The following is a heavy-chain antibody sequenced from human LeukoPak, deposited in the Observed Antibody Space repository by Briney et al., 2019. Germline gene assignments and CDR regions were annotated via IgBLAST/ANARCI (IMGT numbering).Heavy chain of an antibody. CDR3: ARDSIRMVRGVIAVDP. D-gene: IGHD3-10*01. V-gene: IGHV1-18*01. CDR2: ISAYNGNT. CDR1: GYTFTSYG. J-gene: IGHJ5*02. Sequence: GASVTVSCKASGYTFTSYGISWVRQAPGQGLEWMGWISAYNGNTNYAQKLQGRVTMTTDTSTSTAYMELRSLRSDDTAVYYCARDSIRMVRGVIAVDPWGQGTLVTVSS.